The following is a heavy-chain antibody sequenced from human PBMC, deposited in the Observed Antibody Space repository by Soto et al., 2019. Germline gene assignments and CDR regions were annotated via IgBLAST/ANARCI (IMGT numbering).Heavy chain of an antibody. CDR1: GGSISSSSYY. Sequence: PSETLSLTCTVSGGSISSSSYYWGWIRQPPGKGLEWIGSIYYSGSTYYNPSLKSRVTISVDTSKNQFSLKLSSVTAADTAVYYCARRDYYGSGSYYNDGRYYYYGMDVWGQGTTVTVSS. CDR2: IYYSGST. CDR3: ARRDYYGSGSYYNDGRYYYYGMDV. J-gene: IGHJ6*02. V-gene: IGHV4-39*01. D-gene: IGHD3-10*01.